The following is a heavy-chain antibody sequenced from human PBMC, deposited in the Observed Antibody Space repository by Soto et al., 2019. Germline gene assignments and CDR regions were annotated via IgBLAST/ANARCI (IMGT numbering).Heavy chain of an antibody. Sequence: EVQLVESGGGLVQPGGSLRLSCVASAFTFGSYHMDWVRQAPGKGLEWLSYIDAGGTVIYYADSVRGRFTVTRDNAKNSPFLQMNSRRADDTAVYYCARDLTVYAMDVWGQGPTVTVS. D-gene: IGHD2-8*01. J-gene: IGHJ6*02. V-gene: IGHV3-48*03. CDR1: AFTFGSYH. CDR2: IDAGGTVI. CDR3: ARDLTVYAMDV.